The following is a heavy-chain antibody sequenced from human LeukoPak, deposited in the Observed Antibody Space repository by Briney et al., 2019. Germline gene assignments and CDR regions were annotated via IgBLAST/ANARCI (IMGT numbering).Heavy chain of an antibody. D-gene: IGHD3-9*01. Sequence: PGGSLRLSCAASGFTFSSYEMNWVRQAPGKGLEWVSYIIRSGSITYYADSVRGRFTISRDNAKNSMYLQMNSLRAEDTAVYYCARDRQSYDILTGHYHADAFDIWGQGTMVTVSS. V-gene: IGHV3-48*03. CDR2: IIRSGSIT. CDR1: GFTFSSYE. J-gene: IGHJ3*02. CDR3: ARDRQSYDILTGHYHADAFDI.